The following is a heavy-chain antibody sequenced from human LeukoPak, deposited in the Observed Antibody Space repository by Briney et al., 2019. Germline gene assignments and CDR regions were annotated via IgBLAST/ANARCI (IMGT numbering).Heavy chain of an antibody. D-gene: IGHD6-19*01. CDR3: ARLSQWLVKGPDY. J-gene: IGHJ4*02. V-gene: IGHV4-34*01. Sequence: PSETLSLTCAVYGGSFSGYYWSWIRQPPGKGLEWIGEINHSGSTNYNPSLKSRVTISVDTSKNQFSLKLSSVTAADTAVYYCARLSQWLVKGPDYWGQGTLVTVSS. CDR1: GGSFSGYY. CDR2: INHSGST.